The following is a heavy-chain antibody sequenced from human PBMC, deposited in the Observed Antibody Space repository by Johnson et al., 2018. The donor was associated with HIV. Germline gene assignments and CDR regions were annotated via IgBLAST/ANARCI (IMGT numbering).Heavy chain of an antibody. CDR1: GFTVSSNY. D-gene: IGHD6-6*01. J-gene: IGHJ3*02. CDR2: IYSGGST. Sequence: VQLVESGGGLVQPGGSLRLSCAAFGFTVSSNYMSWVRQAPGKGLEWVSVIYSGGSTYYADSVKGRFTISRDNSKNTLYLHMNSLRAEDTAVYYCARVGDSSSSLGAFDIWGQGTMVTVSS. CDR3: ARVGDSSSSLGAFDI. V-gene: IGHV3-66*01.